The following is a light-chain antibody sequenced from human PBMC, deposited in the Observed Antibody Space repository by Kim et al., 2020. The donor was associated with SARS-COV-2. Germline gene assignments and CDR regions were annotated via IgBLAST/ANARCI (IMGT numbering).Light chain of an antibody. CDR1: DIGTKS. Sequence: SYELTQPPSVSEAPGKTATITCGGDDIGTKSVHWYQQKPGQAPVLVIYYDTDRPSGIPERFSASNSGNTATLTVSRVEAGDEAAYYCQVWDSGSDHWVFG. CDR2: YDT. V-gene: IGLV3-21*04. J-gene: IGLJ3*02. CDR3: QVWDSGSDHWV.